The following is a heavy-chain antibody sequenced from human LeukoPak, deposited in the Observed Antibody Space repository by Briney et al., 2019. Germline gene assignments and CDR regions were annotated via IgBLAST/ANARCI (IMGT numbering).Heavy chain of an antibody. CDR3: ARDLVGYSSRNSDY. D-gene: IGHD6-13*01. Sequence: GGSLRLSCAASGFTFSSYSMNWVRQAPGKGLEWVSSISSSSSYIYYADSVKGRFTISRDNAKNSLYLQMNSLRAEDTAVYYCARDLVGYSSRNSDYWGQGTLVIVSS. CDR1: GFTFSSYS. J-gene: IGHJ4*02. CDR2: ISSSSSYI. V-gene: IGHV3-21*01.